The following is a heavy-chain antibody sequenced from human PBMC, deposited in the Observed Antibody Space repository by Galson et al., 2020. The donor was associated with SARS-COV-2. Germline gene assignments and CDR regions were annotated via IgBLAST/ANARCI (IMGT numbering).Heavy chain of an antibody. J-gene: IGHJ4*02. V-gene: IGHV3-11*01. D-gene: IGHD5-12*01. CDR1: GFIFSAYH. CDR3: ARDPARRDGYDFDY. CDR2: LTRDPTAL. Sequence: KIGESLKISCKVSGFIFSAYHMGWFRQAPGQGLEWLSYLTRDPTALFYADSVRGRFTVSRDNAQNSLSLQMENMRADDTAVYYCARDPARRDGYDFDYWGQGTKVTVSS.